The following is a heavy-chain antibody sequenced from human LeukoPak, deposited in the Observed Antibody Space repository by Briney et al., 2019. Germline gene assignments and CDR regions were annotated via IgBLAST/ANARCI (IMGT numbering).Heavy chain of an antibody. D-gene: IGHD6-13*01. Sequence: PGGSLRLSCAASGFSFSSYAMSWVRQAPGKGLEWVSAIRDSGGSTYYADSVKGRFTISRDNSKNTLYLQMNSLRAEDTAVYYCARKVGIGYSSSWYVGNFDYWGQGTLVTVSS. CDR3: ARKVGIGYSSSWYVGNFDY. J-gene: IGHJ4*02. CDR2: IRDSGGST. V-gene: IGHV3-23*01. CDR1: GFSFSSYA.